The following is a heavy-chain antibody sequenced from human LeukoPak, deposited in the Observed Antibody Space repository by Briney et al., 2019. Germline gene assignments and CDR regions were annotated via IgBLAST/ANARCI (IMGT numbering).Heavy chain of an antibody. Sequence: EASVKVSCKASGYTLTSYDINWVRQATGQGLEWMGWMNPNSGRTGYAQNFQGRITITRNTSISTAYLELSSLRSDDTAVYYCTRETSSRYFDYWGQGTLVTVSS. J-gene: IGHJ4*02. CDR2: MNPNSGRT. CDR1: GYTLTSYD. V-gene: IGHV1-8*01. CDR3: TRETSSRYFDY.